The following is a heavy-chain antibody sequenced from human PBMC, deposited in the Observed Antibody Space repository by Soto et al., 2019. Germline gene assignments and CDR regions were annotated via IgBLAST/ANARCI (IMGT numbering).Heavy chain of an antibody. J-gene: IGHJ4*02. Sequence: QLQLQESGPGLVKPSETLSLTCSVSGGSISTSSYFWGWIRQPPGKGLEWVGAVHYSGSANYRSYLQSRVTISVETSQNQFSLRLRSVTAADTAVYYCARHRWGSGSYSGLLDFWGQGALVTVSS. CDR1: GGSISTSSYF. D-gene: IGHD3-10*01. V-gene: IGHV4-39*01. CDR3: ARHRWGSGSYSGLLDF. CDR2: VHYSGSA.